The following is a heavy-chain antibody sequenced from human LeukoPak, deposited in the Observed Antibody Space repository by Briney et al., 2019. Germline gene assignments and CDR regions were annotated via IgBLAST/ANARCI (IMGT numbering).Heavy chain of an antibody. CDR1: GGSISSYY. V-gene: IGHV4-59*12. Sequence: KPSETLSLTCTVSGGSISSYYWSWIRQPPGKGLEWIGYIYYSGSTNYNPSLKSRVTISVDTSNNQFSLKLSSVTAADTAVYYCVRDRGGYSNFDYWGQGTLVTVSS. CDR2: IYYSGST. CDR3: VRDRGGYSNFDY. J-gene: IGHJ4*02. D-gene: IGHD5-18*01.